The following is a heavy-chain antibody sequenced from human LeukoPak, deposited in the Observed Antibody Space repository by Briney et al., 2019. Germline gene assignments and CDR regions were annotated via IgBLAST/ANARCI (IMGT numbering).Heavy chain of an antibody. CDR3: ARDIKVATTSGGFDY. D-gene: IGHD5-12*01. J-gene: IGHJ4*02. Sequence: GGSLRLSCAASGFTFSSYSMNWVRQAPGKGLEWVSSISSSSSYIYYADSVKGRFTISRDNAKNSLYLQMNSLRAEDTAVYYCARDIKVATTSGGFDYWGQGTLVTVSS. CDR1: GFTFSSYS. V-gene: IGHV3-21*01. CDR2: ISSSSSYI.